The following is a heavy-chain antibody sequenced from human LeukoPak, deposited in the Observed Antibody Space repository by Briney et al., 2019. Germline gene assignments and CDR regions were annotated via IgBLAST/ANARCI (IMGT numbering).Heavy chain of an antibody. CDR3: TKDRYCDSTSCPTDY. J-gene: IGHJ4*02. Sequence: GGSLRLSCVASGLTLNSYGMHWVRQAPGKGLEWVAAISNDGSNKYYAESVKGRFTVSRDNPKNTVYLQMNSLRAEDTAVYYCTKDRYCDSTSCPTDYWGQGTLVIVSS. V-gene: IGHV3-30*18. D-gene: IGHD2-2*01. CDR1: GLTLNSYG. CDR2: ISNDGSNK.